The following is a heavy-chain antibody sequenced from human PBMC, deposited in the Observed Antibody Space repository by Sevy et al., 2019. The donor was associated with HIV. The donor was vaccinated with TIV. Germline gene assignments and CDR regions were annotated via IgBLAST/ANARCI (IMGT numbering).Heavy chain of an antibody. Sequence: GGSLRLSCAASGFTFDDDTMHWVRQAPGKGLEWVSLISWDGGSTYYADSVKGRFTISRDNSNNSLYLQMNSLRTEDTALYYCAKGLRIMDAFDIWGQGTMVTVSS. CDR3: AKGLRIMDAFDI. V-gene: IGHV3-43*01. CDR1: GFTFDDDT. J-gene: IGHJ3*02. D-gene: IGHD3-16*01. CDR2: ISWDGGST.